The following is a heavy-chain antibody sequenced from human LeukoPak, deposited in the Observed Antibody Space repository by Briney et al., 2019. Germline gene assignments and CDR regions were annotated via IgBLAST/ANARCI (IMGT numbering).Heavy chain of an antibody. CDR2: INHSGST. Sequence: SETLSLTCAVYGGSFSGYYWSWIRQPPGKGLEWIGEINHSGSTNYNPSLKSRVTISVDTSKNQFSLKLSSVTVADTAVYYCARGRRRYCSSTSCYQTSDAFDIWGQGTMVTVSS. D-gene: IGHD2-2*01. CDR1: GGSFSGYY. V-gene: IGHV4-34*01. J-gene: IGHJ3*02. CDR3: ARGRRRYCSSTSCYQTSDAFDI.